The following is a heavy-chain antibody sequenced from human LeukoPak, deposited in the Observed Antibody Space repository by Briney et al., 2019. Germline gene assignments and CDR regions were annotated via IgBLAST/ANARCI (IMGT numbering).Heavy chain of an antibody. CDR2: ISPSGDII. CDR3: ARETAAGTFDY. Sequence: KPGGSLRLSCAASGFTFSDYYISWIRQAPGKGLEWVSDISPSGDIISYADSVKGRFIISRDYAKESLHLQMNSLRVEDSAVYYCARETAAGTFDYWGQGTQVTVSS. J-gene: IGHJ4*02. CDR1: GFTFSDYY. D-gene: IGHD6-13*01. V-gene: IGHV3-11*01.